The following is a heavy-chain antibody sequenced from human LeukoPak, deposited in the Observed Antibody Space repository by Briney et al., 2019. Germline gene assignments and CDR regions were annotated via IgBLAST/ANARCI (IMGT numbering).Heavy chain of an antibody. J-gene: IGHJ6*02. CDR1: GGTFSSYA. Sequence: SVKVSCEASGGTFSSYAISWVRQAPGQGLEWMGRIIPILGIANYAQKFQGRVTITADKSTSTAYMELSSLRSEDTAVYYCAREPYYYDSSGYLYYYYYGMDVWGQGTTVTVSS. CDR3: AREPYYYDSSGYLYYYYYGMDV. V-gene: IGHV1-69*04. D-gene: IGHD3-22*01. CDR2: IIPILGIA.